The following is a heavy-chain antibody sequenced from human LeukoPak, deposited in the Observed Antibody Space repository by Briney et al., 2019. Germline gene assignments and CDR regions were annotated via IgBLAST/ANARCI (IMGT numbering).Heavy chain of an antibody. CDR2: INHSGST. V-gene: IGHV4-34*01. CDR3: ARAGYRYFQY. Sequence: SETLSLTCAVYGGSFSGYYWSWIRQPPGKGLEWIGEINHSGSTNYNPSLKSRVTISVDTSKNQFSLKLSSVTAADTAVYYCARAGYRYFQYWGQGTLVTVSS. J-gene: IGHJ1*01. CDR1: GGSFSGYY. D-gene: IGHD3-16*02.